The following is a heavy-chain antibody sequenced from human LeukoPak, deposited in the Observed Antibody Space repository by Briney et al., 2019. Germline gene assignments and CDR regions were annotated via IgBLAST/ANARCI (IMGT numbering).Heavy chain of an antibody. J-gene: IGHJ6*02. D-gene: IGHD5/OR15-5a*01. CDR1: EFTFSSYS. V-gene: IGHV3-48*02. CDR3: ARFQSTWDYGMDV. CDR2: ISSGSSSI. Sequence: GGSLRLSCAASEFTFSSYSMNWVRQAPGEGREWVSYISSGSSSIFYADSVKGRFTISRDKAKNSLYLQMNSLRDEDTAVYYCARFQSTWDYGMDVWGQGATVTVSS.